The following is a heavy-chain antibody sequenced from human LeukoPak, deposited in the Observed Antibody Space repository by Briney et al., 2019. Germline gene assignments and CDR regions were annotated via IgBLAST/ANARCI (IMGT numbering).Heavy chain of an antibody. CDR2: INPNSGGT. J-gene: IGHJ5*02. V-gene: IGHV1-2*02. CDR3: AAAAAGTKNKNWFDP. CDR1: GYTFTGYY. D-gene: IGHD6-13*01. Sequence: ASVKVSCKASGYTFTGYYMHWVRQAPGQGLEWMGWINPNSGGTNYAQKFQGRVTMTRDTSISTAYMELSRLRSDDTAVYYCAAAAAGTKNKNWFDPWGQGTLVTVSS.